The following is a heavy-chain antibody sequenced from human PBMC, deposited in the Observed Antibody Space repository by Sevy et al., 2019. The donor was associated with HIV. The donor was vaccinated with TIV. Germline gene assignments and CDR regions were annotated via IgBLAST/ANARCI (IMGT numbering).Heavy chain of an antibody. CDR1: GGSISSSSYY. J-gene: IGHJ4*02. CDR3: ARLGYSRGDY. D-gene: IGHD1-26*01. V-gene: IGHV4-39*01. CDR2: IYDSGGT. Sequence: SETPSLTCTVSGGSISSSSYYWGWIRQPPGKGLEWIGSIYDSGGTYYNPSLKSRVTISVDTSKNQFSLKLSSVTAADTAVYYCARLGYSRGDYWGQGTLVTVSS.